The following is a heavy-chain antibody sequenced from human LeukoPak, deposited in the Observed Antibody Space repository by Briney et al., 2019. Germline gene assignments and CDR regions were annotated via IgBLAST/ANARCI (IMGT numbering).Heavy chain of an antibody. CDR3: ARGGGSDPTDAFDI. V-gene: IGHV4-59*01. CDR1: GGSISNYY. D-gene: IGHD6-19*01. Sequence: SETLSLTCTVSGGSISNYYWSWIRQPPGKGLEWIGYIYYSGGTNYNPSLKSRVIISLDTSKNQLSLKLSSVTAADTAVYYCARGGGSDPTDAFDIWGQGTMVTVSS. CDR2: IYYSGGT. J-gene: IGHJ3*02.